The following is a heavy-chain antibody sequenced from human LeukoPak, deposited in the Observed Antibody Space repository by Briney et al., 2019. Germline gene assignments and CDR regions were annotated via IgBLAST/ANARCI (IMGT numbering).Heavy chain of an antibody. CDR2: ISGSGGST. J-gene: IGHJ5*02. CDR1: GFTFSSYA. CDR3: AKDRRDSSGFDP. V-gene: IGHV3-23*01. D-gene: IGHD3-22*01. Sequence: PGGSLRLSCAASGFTFSSYAMSWVRQAPGKGLEWVSAISGSGGSTYYADSVKGRFTISRDNSKNTLYLQMNSLRAEDTAVYYRAKDRRDSSGFDPWGQGTLVTVSS.